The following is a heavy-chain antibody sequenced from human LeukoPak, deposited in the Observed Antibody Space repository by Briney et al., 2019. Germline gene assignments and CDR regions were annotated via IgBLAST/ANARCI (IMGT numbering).Heavy chain of an antibody. CDR3: AGRIAVAGTSY. Sequence: PSETLSLTCAVYGGSFSGYYWSWIRQPPGKGLEWIGEINHSGSTNYNPSLKSRVTISVDTSKNQFSLKLSSVTAADTAVYYCAGRIAVAGTSYWGQGTLVTVSS. CDR1: GGSFSGYY. CDR2: INHSGST. V-gene: IGHV4-34*01. D-gene: IGHD6-19*01. J-gene: IGHJ4*02.